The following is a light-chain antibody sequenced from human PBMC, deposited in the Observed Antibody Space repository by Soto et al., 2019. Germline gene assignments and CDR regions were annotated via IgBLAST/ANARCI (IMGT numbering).Light chain of an antibody. V-gene: IGKV1-9*01. CDR3: QQLNSFPMP. CDR2: GAS. CDR1: QGISSF. J-gene: IGKJ3*01. Sequence: IQLTQSPSSLSASIGDRVTITCRASQGISSFLAWYQQKPGKAPKLLIYGASTLQSGVPSRFSGSGSGTDFTLSIGSLQPEDIATYYCQQLNSFPMPFGPGTKVDIK.